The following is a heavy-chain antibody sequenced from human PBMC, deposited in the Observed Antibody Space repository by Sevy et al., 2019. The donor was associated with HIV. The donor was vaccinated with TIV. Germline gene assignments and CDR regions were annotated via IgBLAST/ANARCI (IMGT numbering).Heavy chain of an antibody. CDR1: GGSISSYY. J-gene: IGHJ3*02. CDR2: IYTSGTT. CDR3: ARDGYKWSYRSLPRDAFDI. Sequence: SETLSLTCTVSGGSISSYYWSWIRQPAGKGLEWIGRIYTSGTTNYNPSLKSRVTMSVDTSKNLVSLKLSSVTAADTAVYYCARDGYKWSYRSLPRDAFDIWGQGTMVTVSS. D-gene: IGHD1-7*01. V-gene: IGHV4-4*07.